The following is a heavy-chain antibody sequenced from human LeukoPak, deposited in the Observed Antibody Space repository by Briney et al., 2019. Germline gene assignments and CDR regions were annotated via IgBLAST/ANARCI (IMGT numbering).Heavy chain of an antibody. CDR2: IYYSGST. J-gene: IGHJ4*02. Sequence: SQTLSLTCTVSGGSISSGGYYWSWIRQHPGKGLEWIGYIYYSGSTYYNPSLKSRVTISVDTSKNQFSLKLSSVTAADTAVYYCAKSGVVVVAATTLDYWGQGTLVTVSS. CDR3: AKSGVVVVAATTLDY. CDR1: GGSISSGGYY. D-gene: IGHD2-15*01. V-gene: IGHV4-31*03.